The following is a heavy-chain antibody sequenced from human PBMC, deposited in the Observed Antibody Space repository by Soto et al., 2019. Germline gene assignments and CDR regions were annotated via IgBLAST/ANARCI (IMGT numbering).Heavy chain of an antibody. CDR1: GFTFSSYD. D-gene: IGHD5-12*01. CDR2: IGTAGDT. Sequence: PGGSLRLSCAASGFTFSSYDMHWVRQATGKGLEWVSAIGTAGDTYYPGSVKGRFTISRENAKNSLYLQMNSLRAEDTAVYYCARVDSGNPDYYYGMDVWGQGTTVTVSS. V-gene: IGHV3-13*01. J-gene: IGHJ6*02. CDR3: ARVDSGNPDYYYGMDV.